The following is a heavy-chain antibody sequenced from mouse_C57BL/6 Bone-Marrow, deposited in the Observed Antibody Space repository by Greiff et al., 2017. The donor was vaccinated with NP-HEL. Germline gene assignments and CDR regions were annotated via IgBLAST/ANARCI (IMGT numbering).Heavy chain of an antibody. CDR1: GFTFSDYG. Sequence: EVMLVESGGGLVKPGGSLKLSCAASGFTFSDYGMHWVRQAPEKGLEWVAYISSGSSTIYYADTVKGRFTISRDNAKNTLFLQLTSLRSEDTDMYDCARSTTHYYAMDYWGQGTSVTVSS. J-gene: IGHJ4*01. CDR3: ARSTTHYYAMDY. D-gene: IGHD2-12*01. V-gene: IGHV5-17*01. CDR2: ISSGSSTI.